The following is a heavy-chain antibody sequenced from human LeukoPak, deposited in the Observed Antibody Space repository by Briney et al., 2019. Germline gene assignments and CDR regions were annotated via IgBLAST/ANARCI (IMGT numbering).Heavy chain of an antibody. V-gene: IGHV3-30*02. CDR1: GFTFSTYG. D-gene: IGHD3-10*01. CDR2: TRYDGSNK. Sequence: PGGSLRLSCAASGFTFSTYGIHWVRQAPGKGLEWVTFTRYDGSNKYYADSVKGRFTISRDNSKNTLYLQMYSLRAEDTAVYYCAKDMWDYYGSGSYYNGIDYWGQGTLVTVSS. CDR3: AKDMWDYYGSGSYYNGIDY. J-gene: IGHJ4*02.